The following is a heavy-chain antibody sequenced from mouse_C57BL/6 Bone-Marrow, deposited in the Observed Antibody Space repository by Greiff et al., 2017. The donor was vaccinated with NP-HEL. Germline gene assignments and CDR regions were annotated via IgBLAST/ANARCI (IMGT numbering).Heavy chain of an antibody. CDR1: GFTFSNYW. Sequence: EVQGVESGGGLVQPGGSMKLSCVASGFTFSNYWMNWVRQSPEKGLEWVAQIRLKSDNYATHYAESVKGRFTISRDDSKSSVYLQMNNLRAEDTGIYYCTRDPPYAMDYWGQGTSVTVSS. CDR3: TRDPPYAMDY. CDR2: IRLKSDNYAT. J-gene: IGHJ4*01. V-gene: IGHV6-3*01.